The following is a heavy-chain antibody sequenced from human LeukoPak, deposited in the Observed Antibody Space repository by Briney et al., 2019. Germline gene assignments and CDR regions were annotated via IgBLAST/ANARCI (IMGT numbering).Heavy chain of an antibody. J-gene: IGHJ6*03. D-gene: IGHD3-10*01. CDR3: ARVYGSGSYYNGYYYYYMDV. Sequence: PPETLSLTCTVSGGSISSSSYYWGWIRQPPGKGLEWIGSIYYSGSTYYNPSLKSRVTISVDTSKNQFSLKLSSVTAADTAVYYCARVYGSGSYYNGYYYYYMDVWGKGTTVTISS. V-gene: IGHV4-39*01. CDR1: GGSISSSSYY. CDR2: IYYSGST.